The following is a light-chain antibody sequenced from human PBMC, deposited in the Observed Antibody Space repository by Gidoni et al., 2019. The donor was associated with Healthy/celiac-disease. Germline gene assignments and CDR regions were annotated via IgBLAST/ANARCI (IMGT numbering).Light chain of an antibody. Sequence: EIVLTQSPATLSLSPGERATLSCRASQSVSSYLAWYQQKPGQAPRLLIYDASNRATGIPARFSGSGSGTDFTLTISSLEPEDFAVYYCQQRSNWRGLTFXGXTKVEIK. J-gene: IGKJ4*01. CDR3: QQRSNWRGLT. CDR2: DAS. CDR1: QSVSSY. V-gene: IGKV3-11*01.